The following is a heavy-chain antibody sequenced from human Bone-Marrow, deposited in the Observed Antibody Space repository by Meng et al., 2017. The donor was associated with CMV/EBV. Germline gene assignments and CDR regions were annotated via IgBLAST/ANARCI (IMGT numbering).Heavy chain of an antibody. J-gene: IGHJ4*02. D-gene: IGHD1-1*01. V-gene: IGHV4-4*07. CDR1: GGSISSYY. Sequence: QVQLQSSGPGPAKPSEPLSPLCTVAGGSISSYYWSWIRQPAGKGLEWIGRIYTSGSTNYNPFLKSRVTMSVDTSKNQFSLKLSSVTAADTAVYYCARGDRVELEPFDYWGRGILVTVSS. CDR2: IYTSGST. CDR3: ARGDRVELEPFDY.